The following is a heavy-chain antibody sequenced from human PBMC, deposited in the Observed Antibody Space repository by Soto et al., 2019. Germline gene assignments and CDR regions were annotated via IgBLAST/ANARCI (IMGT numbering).Heavy chain of an antibody. CDR3: VRDPYYGAIDY. Sequence: EVQLLEAGGGLVQPGGSLRLSCAASGFTFSTSWMAWVRQAPGKGLEWVADIKQDGSEKNYVDSVKGRVTISRDNAKSSLYLQMNSLRAEDTAVYYCVRDPYYGAIDYWGLGTLVTVSS. CDR1: GFTFSTSW. V-gene: IGHV3-7*01. D-gene: IGHD3-10*01. J-gene: IGHJ4*02. CDR2: IKQDGSEK.